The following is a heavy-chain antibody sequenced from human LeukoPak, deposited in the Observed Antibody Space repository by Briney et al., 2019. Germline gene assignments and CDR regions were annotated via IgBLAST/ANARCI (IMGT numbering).Heavy chain of an antibody. V-gene: IGHV3-74*01. CDR1: AFTFSSYW. CDR2: INSGGSST. CDR3: ARDRYSSAWYEE. Sequence: GGSLRLSCTASAFTFSSYWMHWVRQAPGKGPVWVSHINSGGSSTSYADSVKGRFTISRDNAKNTLYLQMNSLRAEDTAVYYCARDRYSSAWYEEWGQGTLVTVSS. D-gene: IGHD6-19*01. J-gene: IGHJ4*02.